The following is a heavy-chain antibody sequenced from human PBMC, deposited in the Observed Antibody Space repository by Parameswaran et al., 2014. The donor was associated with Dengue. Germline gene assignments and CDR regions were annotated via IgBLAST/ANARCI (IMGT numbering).Heavy chain of an antibody. CDR1: GGSFSGYY. V-gene: IGHV4-34*01. Sequence: ETLSLTCAVYGGSFSGYYWSWIRQPPGKGLEWIGEINHSGSTNYNPSLKSRVTISVDTSKNQFSLKLSSVTAADTAVYYCARRGSYFDWLPHNYTYYYGMDVWGQGTTVTVSS. D-gene: IGHD3-9*01. CDR3: ARRGSYFDWLPHNYTYYYGMDV. CDR2: INHSGST. J-gene: IGHJ6*02.